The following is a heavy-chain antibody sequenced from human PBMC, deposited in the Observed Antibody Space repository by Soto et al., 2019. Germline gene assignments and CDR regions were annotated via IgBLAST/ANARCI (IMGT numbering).Heavy chain of an antibody. J-gene: IGHJ4*02. CDR3: ARGFLGEPLFDY. D-gene: IGHD4-17*01. Sequence: GASVKVSCKASGYSFTTYGITWVRQAPGQGLEWMGWINTYNGDANYAQQLQGRVTMTTDTSTSTVYMELRSLTSDDTAVYYCARGFLGEPLFDYWGQGSLVTVSS. CDR1: GYSFTTYG. V-gene: IGHV1-18*01. CDR2: INTYNGDA.